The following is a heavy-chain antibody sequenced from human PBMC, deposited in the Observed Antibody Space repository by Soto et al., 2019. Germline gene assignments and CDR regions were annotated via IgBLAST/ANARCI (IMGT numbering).Heavy chain of an antibody. V-gene: IGHV3-23*01. D-gene: IGHD6-19*01. CDR3: AKADGEQWMVHHLDN. CDR1: GFNFKKFA. J-gene: IGHJ4*02. Sequence: GGSLRLSCVASGFNFKKFAMAWVRQAPGEGLEWVSGISCCGGSTSYADSVKGRFSIARDDSKNTLSLQMNSLRVEDTAQYYCAKADGEQWMVHHLDNWGKGTLVTVYS. CDR2: ISCCGGST.